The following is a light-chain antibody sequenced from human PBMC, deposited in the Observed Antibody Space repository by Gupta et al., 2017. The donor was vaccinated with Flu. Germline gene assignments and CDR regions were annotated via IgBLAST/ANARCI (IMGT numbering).Light chain of an antibody. CDR2: SNN. CDR3: AAWDDLFNGPV. V-gene: IGLV1-44*01. CDR1: SSNIGSYT. Sequence: VVISWSGGSSNIGSYTSNWYQQLPGTAPKVLIYSNNQRPSGVPDRFSGSKSVTSASLAISGLQSEDEAVYYCAAWDDLFNGPVLGTGTTVAVL. J-gene: IGLJ1*01.